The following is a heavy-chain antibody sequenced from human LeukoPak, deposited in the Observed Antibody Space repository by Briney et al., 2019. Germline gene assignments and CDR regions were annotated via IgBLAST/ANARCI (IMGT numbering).Heavy chain of an antibody. CDR1: GDSISGYY. J-gene: IGHJ5*02. Sequence: PSETLSLTCTVSGDSISGYYWTWIRQPPGKGQEWIGCIYYSGSITYNPSLKSRLTISVDTSKNQCSLKLSSVTAADTAVYYCARGTGYSSSWYRWFDPWGQGTLVTVSS. D-gene: IGHD6-13*01. CDR3: ARGTGYSSSWYRWFDP. CDR2: IYYSGSI. V-gene: IGHV4-59*12.